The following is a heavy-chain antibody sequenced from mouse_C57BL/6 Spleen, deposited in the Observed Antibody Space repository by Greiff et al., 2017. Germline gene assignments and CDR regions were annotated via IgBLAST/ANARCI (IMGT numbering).Heavy chain of an antibody. CDR2: ISYDGSN. CDR3: ARGNPFAY. J-gene: IGHJ3*01. CDR1: GYSITSGYY. D-gene: IGHD2-1*01. Sequence: DVQLQESGPGLVKPSQSLSLTCSVTGYSITSGYYWNWIRQFPGNKLEWMGYISYDGSNNYNPSLKKRISITRDTSKNQFFLKLNSVTTEDTATYYCARGNPFAYWGQGTLVTVSA. V-gene: IGHV3-6*01.